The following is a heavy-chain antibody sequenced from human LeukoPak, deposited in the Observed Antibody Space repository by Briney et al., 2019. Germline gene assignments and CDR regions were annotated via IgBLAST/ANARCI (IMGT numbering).Heavy chain of an antibody. J-gene: IGHJ4*02. V-gene: IGHV4-61*01. D-gene: IGHD6-6*01. Sequence: KPSETLSLTCTVSGGSISSSSYYWSWIRQPPGKELEWIGYIFYSGSTNYNPSLKSRVTISVDTSKNQFSLKLSSVTAADTAVYYCARASIAAPLIDHWGQGTLVTVSS. CDR3: ARASIAAPLIDH. CDR2: IFYSGST. CDR1: GGSISSSSYY.